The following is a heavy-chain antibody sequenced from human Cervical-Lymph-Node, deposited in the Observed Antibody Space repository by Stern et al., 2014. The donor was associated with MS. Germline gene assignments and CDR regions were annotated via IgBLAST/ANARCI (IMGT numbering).Heavy chain of an antibody. D-gene: IGHD6-13*01. V-gene: IGHV1-3*01. CDR3: ARGSSTTFPFFDY. CDR1: GYSFSSHA. J-gene: IGHJ4*02. CDR2: INGGQGDT. Sequence: QVHLGQSGAEVRKPGASVKVSCSASGYSFSSHAVHWVRQAPGQRLEWLGWINGGQGDTKYSHKFRGRVTITRDTSASTAYLELSSLTSEDTAVYSCARGSSTTFPFFDYWGQGSLVTVSS.